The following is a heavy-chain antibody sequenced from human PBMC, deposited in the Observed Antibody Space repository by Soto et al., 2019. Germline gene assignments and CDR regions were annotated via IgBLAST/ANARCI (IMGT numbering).Heavy chain of an antibody. D-gene: IGHD2-8*02. Sequence: PGGSLRLSCAASGFTVSSNYMSWVRQAPGKGLEWVSVIYSGGGTYYPDSLKGRFTISRDNSKNTLYLQMNSLSAADTAVYYCARGLVGDATDYFKLWGQGTLVTVSS. CDR3: ARGLVGDATDYFKL. CDR2: IYSGGGT. CDR1: GFTVSSNY. J-gene: IGHJ1*01. V-gene: IGHV3-66*01.